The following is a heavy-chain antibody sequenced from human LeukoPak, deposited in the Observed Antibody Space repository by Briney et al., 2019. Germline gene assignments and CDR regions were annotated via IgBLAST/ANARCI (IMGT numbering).Heavy chain of an antibody. J-gene: IGHJ5*02. CDR1: GYTFTGYY. Sequence: ASVKVSCKASGYTFTGYYMHWLRQAPGQGLDWMGRINPNSGGTNYAQKFQGRVTMTRETSISTAYMELSRLRSDDTAVYYCARGLGIAAAGPSPWGQGTLVTVSS. CDR2: INPNSGGT. CDR3: ARGLGIAAAGPSP. V-gene: IGHV1-2*06. D-gene: IGHD6-13*01.